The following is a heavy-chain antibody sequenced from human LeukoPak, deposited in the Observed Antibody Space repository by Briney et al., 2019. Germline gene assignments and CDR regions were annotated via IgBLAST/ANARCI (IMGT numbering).Heavy chain of an antibody. J-gene: IGHJ4*02. V-gene: IGHV3-21*01. Sequence: GRSLRLSCAASGFTFSSYSMNWVRQAPGKGLEWVSSISSSSSYIYYADSVKGRFTISRDNAKNSLYLQMNSLRAEDTAVYYCARVPFITMVRGVISPLYFDYWGQGTLVTVSS. D-gene: IGHD3-10*01. CDR2: ISSSSSYI. CDR3: ARVPFITMVRGVISPLYFDY. CDR1: GFTFSSYS.